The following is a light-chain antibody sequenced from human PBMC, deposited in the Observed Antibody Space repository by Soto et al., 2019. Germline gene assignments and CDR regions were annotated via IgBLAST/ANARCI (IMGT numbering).Light chain of an antibody. J-gene: IGKJ4*01. CDR1: QSVSSSY. CDR3: QQYGRSPLT. V-gene: IGKV3-20*01. Sequence: EIVLTQSAVALSLSPLERATLSCIASQSVSSSYLAWYQQKPGQAPRLLIYGASSRATGIPDRFSGSGSGTDFTLTISRLEPEDFAVYYCQQYGRSPLTFGGGTKVDIK. CDR2: GAS.